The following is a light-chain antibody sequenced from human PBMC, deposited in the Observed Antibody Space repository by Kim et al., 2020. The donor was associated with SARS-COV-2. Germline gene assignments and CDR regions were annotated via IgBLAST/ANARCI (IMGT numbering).Light chain of an antibody. Sequence: SYELTQPPSVSVSPGQTASITCSGDELGDKFACWYQQKAGQSPVLVIFHDTERPSGIPERFSGSNSGNTATLTISGTQAMDEADYYCQTWDSSTVVFGGGTQLTVL. J-gene: IGLJ2*01. CDR2: HDT. CDR1: ELGDKF. V-gene: IGLV3-1*01. CDR3: QTWDSSTVV.